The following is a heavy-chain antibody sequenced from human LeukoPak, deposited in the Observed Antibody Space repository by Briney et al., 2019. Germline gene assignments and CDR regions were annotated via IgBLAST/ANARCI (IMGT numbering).Heavy chain of an antibody. J-gene: IGHJ4*02. D-gene: IGHD3-22*01. CDR2: ISSSGSTI. CDR1: GFTFSSYS. CDR3: ARESYYDSSGYYGHGDY. Sequence: GGSLRLSCAASGFTFSSYSMNWVRQAPGKGLEWVSYISSSGSTIYYADSVKGRFTISRDNAKNSLYLQMNSLRAEDTAVYYCARESYYDSSGYYGHGDYWGQGTLVTVSS. V-gene: IGHV3-48*04.